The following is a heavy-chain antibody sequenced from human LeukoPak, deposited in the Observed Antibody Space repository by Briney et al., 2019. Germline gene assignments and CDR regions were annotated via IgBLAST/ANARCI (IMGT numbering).Heavy chain of an antibody. Sequence: ASVKVSCKASGYTFTSYGISWVRQAPGQGLEWMGWISAYNGNTNYAQKLQGRVTMTTDTSTSTAYMELRSLRSDDTAVYYCARPRTTVTTIGRFDPWGQGTLVTVSS. CDR2: ISAYNGNT. D-gene: IGHD4-11*01. J-gene: IGHJ5*02. CDR1: GYTFTSYG. V-gene: IGHV1-18*01. CDR3: ARPRTTVTTIGRFDP.